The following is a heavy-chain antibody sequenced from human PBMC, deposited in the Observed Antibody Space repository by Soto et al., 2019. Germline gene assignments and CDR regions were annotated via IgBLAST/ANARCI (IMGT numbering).Heavy chain of an antibody. CDR3: ARYIPGVRYYGMDV. J-gene: IGHJ6*02. CDR2: IGESGTPT. Sequence: EVQLLESGGGLVQPGGSLRLSCAASGFTFSSYAMKWVRQAPGKGLEWVSLIGESGTPTYYADSVKGRFTISRDNSGNTLFLEMYRLRAEHTAVYYCARYIPGVRYYGMDVWGQGTTVTVSS. D-gene: IGHD2-2*01. V-gene: IGHV3-23*01. CDR1: GFTFSSYA.